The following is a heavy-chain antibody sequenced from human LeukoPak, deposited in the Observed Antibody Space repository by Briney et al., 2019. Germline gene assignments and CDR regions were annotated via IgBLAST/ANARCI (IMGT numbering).Heavy chain of an antibody. D-gene: IGHD5-18*01. Sequence: PGGSLRLSCAASGITFSDLYMSWIRQAPGKGPEWVSFITTGGRTMYYADSVRGRFTISGDNAKNSLYLQMNSLRAEDTAVYFCARIHRSNWFDPWGQGTLVTVSS. V-gene: IGHV3-11*01. CDR1: GITFSDLY. CDR3: ARIHRSNWFDP. J-gene: IGHJ5*02. CDR2: ITTGGRTM.